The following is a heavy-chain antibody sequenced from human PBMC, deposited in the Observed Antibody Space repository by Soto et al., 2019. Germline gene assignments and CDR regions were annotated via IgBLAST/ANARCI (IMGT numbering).Heavy chain of an antibody. CDR3: ARDFTEGATYSGPSYYAMDV. Sequence: GSLLLACSASGFTFSTYGMHWVRQAPGKGLEWVAGIRYDGSNQYYADSVKGQFTISRDNSKNTLYMQMDSLRADDTAVYYCARDFTEGATYSGPSYYAMDVWGQGTKVTVYS. V-gene: IGHV3-33*01. J-gene: IGHJ6*02. D-gene: IGHD1-26*01. CDR1: GFTFSTYG. CDR2: IRYDGSNQ.